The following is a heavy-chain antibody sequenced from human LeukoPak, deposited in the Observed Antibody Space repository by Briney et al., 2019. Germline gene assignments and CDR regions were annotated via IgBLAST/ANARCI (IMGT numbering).Heavy chain of an antibody. CDR3: ARELSYYDILTARSHAFDI. V-gene: IGHV3-66*01. CDR1: GGSISSSNW. J-gene: IGHJ3*02. Sequence: PSGTLSLTCAVSGGSISSSNWWSWVRQAPGKGLEWVSVIYSGGSTYYADSVKGRFTISRDNSKNTLYLQMNSLRAEDTAVYYCARELSYYDILTARSHAFDIWGQGTMVTVSS. D-gene: IGHD3-9*01. CDR2: IYSGGST.